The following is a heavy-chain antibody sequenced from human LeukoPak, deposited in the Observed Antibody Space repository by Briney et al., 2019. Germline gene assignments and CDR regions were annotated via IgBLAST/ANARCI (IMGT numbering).Heavy chain of an antibody. J-gene: IGHJ6*02. Sequence: GGSLRLSCAASGFTVSNKYMNWARQAPGKGLEWVASINHNGNVNYYVDSVKGRFTISRDNAKNSLYLQMSNLRAEDTAVYFCARGGGLDVWGQGATVTVSS. CDR1: GFTVSNKY. CDR3: ARGGGLDV. CDR2: INHNGNVN. D-gene: IGHD3-16*01. V-gene: IGHV3-7*03.